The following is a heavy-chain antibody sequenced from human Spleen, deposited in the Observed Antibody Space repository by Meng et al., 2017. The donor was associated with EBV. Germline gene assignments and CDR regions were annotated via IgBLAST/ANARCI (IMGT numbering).Heavy chain of an antibody. D-gene: IGHD5-12*01. CDR3: ARGRGGFDPLDS. V-gene: IGHV1-8*01. J-gene: IGHJ4*02. Sequence: QVQPVQPGAEVKKPGASVKVSCKASGYTFTNYDINWVRQAPGQGLEWMGWMDPNTDSTGYAQKFQGRLTMTWDAAISTFYMELSSLTSADTAVYYCARGRGGFDPLDSWGQGTLVTVSS. CDR2: MDPNTDST. CDR1: GYTFTNYD.